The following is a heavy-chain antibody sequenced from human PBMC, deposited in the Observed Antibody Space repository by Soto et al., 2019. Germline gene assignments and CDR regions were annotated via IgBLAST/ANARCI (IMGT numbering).Heavy chain of an antibody. Sequence: GGSLRLSCAASGFTFDDYAMHWVRQAPGKGLEWVSGISWNSGSIGCADSVKGRFTISRDNAKNSLYLQMNSLRAEDTALYYCAKDTSYDFWSGHNWFDPWGQGTLVTVSS. CDR2: ISWNSGSI. D-gene: IGHD3-3*01. CDR1: GFTFDDYA. CDR3: AKDTSYDFWSGHNWFDP. V-gene: IGHV3-9*01. J-gene: IGHJ5*02.